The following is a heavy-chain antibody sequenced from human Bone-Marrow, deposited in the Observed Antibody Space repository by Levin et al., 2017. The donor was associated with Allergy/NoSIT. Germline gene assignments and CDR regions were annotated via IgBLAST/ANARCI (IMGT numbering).Heavy chain of an antibody. CDR3: AHNLKALVWFGDSDVFDF. CDR1: GFSLSSNGVG. V-gene: IGHV2-5*02. J-gene: IGHJ3*01. CDR2: IYWDDDK. D-gene: IGHD3-10*01. Sequence: KQSGPTLVKPTQTLTVTCTVSGFSLSSNGVGVGWIRQPPGKALEWLALIYWDDDKRYSPSLKSRLTITKDTSRNQVVLTMTNMDPVDTATYYCAHNLKALVWFGDSDVFDFWGPGTMVTVSS.